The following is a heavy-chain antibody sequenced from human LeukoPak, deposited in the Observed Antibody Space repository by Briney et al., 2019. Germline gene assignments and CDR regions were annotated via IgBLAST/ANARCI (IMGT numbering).Heavy chain of an antibody. V-gene: IGHV4-4*07. J-gene: IGHJ3*02. CDR2: IFNSENT. CDR3: ARGPVTARSNAFDI. D-gene: IGHD6-6*01. Sequence: SETLSLTCSVSGGSISGYYWSWIRQPAGKELEWIGRIFNSENTNYNPSLKSQITMSVDTSKNQFSLKLSSVTAADTAVYYCARGPVTARSNAFDIWGQGTMVTVSS. CDR1: GGSISGYY.